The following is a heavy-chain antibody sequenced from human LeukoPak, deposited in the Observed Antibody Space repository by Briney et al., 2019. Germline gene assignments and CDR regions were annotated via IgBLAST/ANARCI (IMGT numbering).Heavy chain of an antibody. CDR3: ARALDGEDYFDY. D-gene: IGHD3/OR15-3a*01. V-gene: IGHV1-69*05. J-gene: IGHJ4*02. CDR1: GGTFSSYA. Sequence: GASVKVSCKASGGTFSSYAISWVRQAPGQGLEWMGRIIPIFGTANYAQKFQGRVTITTDESTSTAYMELSSLRSEDTAVYYCARALDGEDYFDYWGQGTLVTVSS. CDR2: IIPIFGTA.